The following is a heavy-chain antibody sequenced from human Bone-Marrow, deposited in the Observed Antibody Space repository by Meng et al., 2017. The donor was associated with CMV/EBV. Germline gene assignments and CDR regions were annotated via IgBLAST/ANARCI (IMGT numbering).Heavy chain of an antibody. CDR2: LSSSSSYI. CDR3: ARVGNEYQLLFSAFDI. D-gene: IGHD2-2*01. CDR1: GFPFSGYT. V-gene: IGHV3-21*01. Sequence: GESLKISCVASGFPFSGYTMTWVRQAPGKGLEWVSSLSSSSSYIYYADSVKGRFTISRDNSKNTLYLQMNSLRAEDTAVYYCARVGNEYQLLFSAFDIWGQGTRVTGSS. J-gene: IGHJ3*02.